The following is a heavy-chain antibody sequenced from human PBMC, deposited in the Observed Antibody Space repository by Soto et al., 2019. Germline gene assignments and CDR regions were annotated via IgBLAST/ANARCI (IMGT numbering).Heavy chain of an antibody. CDR3: ARGVSH. V-gene: IGHV4-31*03. J-gene: IGHJ4*02. D-gene: IGHD3-16*02. CDR2: VYYSGST. Sequence: QVQLQESGPGLVKPSQTLSLTCTVSGGSISSGGYYWSWIRQHPGKGLEWVGYVYYSGSTSYNPYLKSRLTISVDTSKNHVSLKLRSVAAADTSVYYCARGVSHWGQGTLVTVSS. CDR1: GGSISSGGYY.